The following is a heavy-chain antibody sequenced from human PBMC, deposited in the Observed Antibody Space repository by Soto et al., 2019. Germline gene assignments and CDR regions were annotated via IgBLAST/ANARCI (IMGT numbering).Heavy chain of an antibody. Sequence: GASVKVSCKASGYTFTSYDINWVRQATGQGLEWMGWMNPNSGNTGYAQKFQGRVTMTRNTSISTAYMELSSLRPEDTAVYYCAREGLAIWGIYLPSYYMDVWGKGTTVTVSS. D-gene: IGHD3-16*02. CDR2: MNPNSGNT. V-gene: IGHV1-8*01. J-gene: IGHJ6*03. CDR3: AREGLAIWGIYLPSYYMDV. CDR1: GYTFTSYD.